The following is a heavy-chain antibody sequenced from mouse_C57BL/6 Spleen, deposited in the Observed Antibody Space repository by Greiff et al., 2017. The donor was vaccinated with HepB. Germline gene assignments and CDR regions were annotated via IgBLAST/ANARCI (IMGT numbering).Heavy chain of an antibody. J-gene: IGHJ4*01. V-gene: IGHV1-39*01. CDR3: ARGSNYYGSRRYAMDY. Sequence: EVKLVESGPELVKPGASVEISCKASGYSFTDYNMNWVKQSNGKSLEWIGVINPNYGTTSYIQKFKGKATLTVDQSSSTAYMQLNSLTSEDSAVYYCARGSNYYGSRRYAMDYWGQGTSVTVSS. D-gene: IGHD1-1*01. CDR2: INPNYGTT. CDR1: GYSFTDYN.